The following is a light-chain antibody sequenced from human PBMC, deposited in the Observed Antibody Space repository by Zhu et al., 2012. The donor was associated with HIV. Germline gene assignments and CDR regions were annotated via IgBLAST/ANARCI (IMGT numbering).Light chain of an antibody. CDR1: QGISNH. Sequence: DIQLTQSPSFLSAPVGDRVTITCRASQGISNHLAWYHQKPGKAPKLLIYGVSVLQSGVPSRFSGSGSGTEFTLTISSLQPEDFATYFCQHLTLYPTFGGGSKVEIK. CDR2: GVS. CDR3: QHLTLYPT. J-gene: IGKJ4*01. V-gene: IGKV1-9*01.